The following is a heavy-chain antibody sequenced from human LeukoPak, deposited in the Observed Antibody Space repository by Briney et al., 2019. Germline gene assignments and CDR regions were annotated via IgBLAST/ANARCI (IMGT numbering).Heavy chain of an antibody. J-gene: IGHJ6*02. CDR1: GGSISSYF. V-gene: IGHV4-59*01. CDR2: MYYSGST. CDR3: ARGGIVVVPAAMIHYYYYGMDV. D-gene: IGHD2-2*01. Sequence: SETLSLTCTVSGGSISSYFWSWIRQPPGKGLEWIGYMYYSGSTNYNPSLRSRVTISVDTSKNQFSLTLSSVTAADTAVYYCARGGIVVVPAAMIHYYYYGMDVWGQGTTVTVSS.